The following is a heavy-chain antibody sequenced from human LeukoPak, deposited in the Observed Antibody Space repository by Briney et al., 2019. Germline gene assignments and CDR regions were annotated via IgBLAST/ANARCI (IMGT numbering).Heavy chain of an antibody. CDR1: GFTFSSYS. CDR3: AKLSGWTGWFFDY. CDR2: FASSGSI. V-gene: IGHV3-21*04. D-gene: IGHD6-19*01. J-gene: IGHJ4*02. Sequence: GGSLRLSCAASGFTFSSYSVNWVRQAPGKGLEWVSSFASSGSIYYADSVKGRFTISRDNAKNSLYLQMNSLRAEDAAVYYCAKLSGWTGWFFDYWGQGTVVTVSS.